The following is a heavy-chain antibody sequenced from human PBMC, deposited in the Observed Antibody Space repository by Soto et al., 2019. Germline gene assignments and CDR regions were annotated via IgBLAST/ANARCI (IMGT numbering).Heavy chain of an antibody. CDR2: INHSGST. J-gene: IGHJ4*02. Sequence: SETLSLTCAVYGGSFSGYYWSWIRQPPGKGLEWIGEINHSGSTNYNPSLKSRVTISVDTSKNQFSLKLSSVTAADTAVYYCARRIAYDFWSGYIQTQARHKPFDYWGQGTLVTVSS. CDR3: ARRIAYDFWSGYIQTQARHKPFDY. V-gene: IGHV4-34*01. CDR1: GGSFSGYY. D-gene: IGHD3-3*01.